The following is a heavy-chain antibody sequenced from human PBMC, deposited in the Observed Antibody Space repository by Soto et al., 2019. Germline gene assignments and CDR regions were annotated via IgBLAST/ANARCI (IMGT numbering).Heavy chain of an antibody. J-gene: IGHJ6*02. Sequence: ASVKVSCKASGYTFTNYYMHWVRQAPGQGLEWMGVINPSGGSTTYAQKFQGRVTMTRDTSTSTVYMELSSLISEDTTEYYCAREASKYSGMDVWDQGXTVTVSS. CDR3: AREASKYSGMDV. D-gene: IGHD2-21*01. CDR2: INPSGGST. V-gene: IGHV1-46*01. CDR1: GYTFTNYY.